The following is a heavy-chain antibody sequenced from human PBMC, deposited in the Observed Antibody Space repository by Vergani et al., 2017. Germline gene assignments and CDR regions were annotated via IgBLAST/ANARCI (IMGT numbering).Heavy chain of an antibody. J-gene: IGHJ4*02. CDR1: GFSFNSYW. Sequence: DVHLAESGGGFFQPGGSLRLSCSASGFSFNSYWMHWVRQVPGKGLLWVSRIKSDGSITAYADSVKGRFTISRDNAQNTLYLQMNSLRAEDTAVYYCAKDPNLAVAGTIGYWGQGTLVTVSS. CDR2: IKSDGSIT. CDR3: AKDPNLAVAGTIGY. D-gene: IGHD6-19*01. V-gene: IGHV3-74*03.